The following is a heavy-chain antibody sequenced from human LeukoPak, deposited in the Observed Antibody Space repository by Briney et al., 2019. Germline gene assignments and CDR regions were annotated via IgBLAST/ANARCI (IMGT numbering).Heavy chain of an antibody. D-gene: IGHD1-1*01. CDR1: GGSFSGYY. J-gene: IGHJ6*03. CDR3: ASQVRLERRYYYYSMDV. Sequence: SETLSLTCAVYGGSFSGYYWSWIRQPPGKGLEWIGEIDHSGSTNYNPSLKSRVTISVDTPKNQFSLKLSSVTAADTAVYYCASQVRLERRYYYYSMDVWDKGTTVTVSS. V-gene: IGHV4-34*01. CDR2: IDHSGST.